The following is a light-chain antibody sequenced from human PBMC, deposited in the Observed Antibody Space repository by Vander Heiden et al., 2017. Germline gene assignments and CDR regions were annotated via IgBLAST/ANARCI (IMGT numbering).Light chain of an antibody. V-gene: IGKV3-11*01. Sequence: EIVLTQSAATRSLSPGERATLACRASQSVSSYLAWYQQKPRQAPRLLISDASHRATGIPARFSGSRSAPAFTLTLSSLAPEDFAVYYWPQRSNWPTTFGQRTKLEI. CDR2: DAS. J-gene: IGKJ2*01. CDR3: PQRSNWPTT. CDR1: QSVSSY.